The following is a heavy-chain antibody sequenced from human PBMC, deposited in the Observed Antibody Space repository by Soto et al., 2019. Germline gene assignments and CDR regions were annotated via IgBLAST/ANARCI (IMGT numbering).Heavy chain of an antibody. Sequence: SETLSLTCTVSGGSISSYYWSWIRQPPGKGLEWIGYIYYSGSTNYNPSLKSRVTISVDTSKNQFSLKLSSVTAADTAVYYCARDGPRVVVAAMRPHVGYYMDVWGKGTTVTVSS. V-gene: IGHV4-59*12. D-gene: IGHD2-15*01. CDR2: IYYSGST. CDR3: ARDGPRVVVAAMRPHVGYYMDV. CDR1: GGSISSYY. J-gene: IGHJ6*03.